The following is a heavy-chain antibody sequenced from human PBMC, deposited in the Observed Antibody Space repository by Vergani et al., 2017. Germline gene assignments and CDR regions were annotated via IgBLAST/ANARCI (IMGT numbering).Heavy chain of an antibody. CDR2: NSSRSTYT. CDR1: GFTFCSYR. J-gene: IGHJ4*02. Sequence: EVQLVESGGGLVKPGGSLRLFCAVCGFTFCSYRMNCVRQARGKGVVWVSSNSSRSTYTYYADSVKGRFTISRDNAKSSLYLQMNSLRADDTAVYYCARGYKYDNSGYYYYLPDYWGQGTLVTVSS. D-gene: IGHD3-22*01. CDR3: ARGYKYDNSGYYYYLPDY. V-gene: IGHV3-21*01.